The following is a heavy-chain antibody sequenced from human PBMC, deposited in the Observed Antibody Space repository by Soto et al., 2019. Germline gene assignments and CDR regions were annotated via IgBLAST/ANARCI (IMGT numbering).Heavy chain of an antibody. D-gene: IGHD3-22*01. V-gene: IGHV1-18*01. Sequence: QVQLVQSGAEVKKPGASVKVSCKASGYTFTSYGISWVRQAPGQGLEWRGWISTYNGNTNYAQTLQGRVTMTTDTSTSTAYMELRSLRSDGTAVYYCARDSYYYDSSGYYEPDYWGQGTLVTVSS. CDR3: ARDSYYYDSSGYYEPDY. J-gene: IGHJ4*02. CDR1: GYTFTSYG. CDR2: ISTYNGNT.